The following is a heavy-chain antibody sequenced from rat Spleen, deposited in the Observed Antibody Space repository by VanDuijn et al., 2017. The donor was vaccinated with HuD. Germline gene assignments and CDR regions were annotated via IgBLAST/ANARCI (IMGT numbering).Heavy chain of an antibody. V-gene: IGHV5S11*01. J-gene: IGHJ3*01. CDR1: GINFSNYY. Sequence: EVQLVESGGGSVQPGRSMKLSCAASGINFSNYYMAWVRQAPTKGLEWVASISKDGGNSYYRESVKGPFTISRDNTKNTLYLQMDSLGYERTATYYCARHPPYYGIDGDWFAFCGQGTLVTVS. CDR3: ARHPPYYGIDGDWFAF. CDR2: ISKDGGNS. D-gene: IGHD1-7*01.